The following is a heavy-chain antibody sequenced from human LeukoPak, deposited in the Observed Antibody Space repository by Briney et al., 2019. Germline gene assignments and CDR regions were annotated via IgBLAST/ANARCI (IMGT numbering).Heavy chain of an antibody. V-gene: IGHV3-30*18. Sequence: PGGSLRLSCAASGFTFKTYGMHWVRQAPGKGLEWVALISYDESKKNYADSVKGRFTISRDNSKNTLYLQMNSLRAEDTAVYYCAKEWYYYDSSGYSPWDYWGQGTLVTVSS. CDR1: GFTFKTYG. CDR2: ISYDESKK. CDR3: AKEWYYYDSSGYSPWDY. D-gene: IGHD3-22*01. J-gene: IGHJ4*02.